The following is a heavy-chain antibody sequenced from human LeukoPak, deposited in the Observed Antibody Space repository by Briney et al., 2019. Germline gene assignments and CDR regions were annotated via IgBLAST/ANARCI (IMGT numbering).Heavy chain of an antibody. D-gene: IGHD2-21*02. CDR2: IRYDGRDK. CDR3: AKGLVTSGSYSSDY. Sequence: GGSLRLSCAESGVTFSNYGMHWVRQAPGKRREWVTYIRYDGRDKFYAESVKGRVPMSRDNYKDTLYLQMKRLRDEDTAVYYCAKGLVTSGSYSSDYWGQGPLVTVSS. CDR1: GVTFSNYG. V-gene: IGHV3-30*02. J-gene: IGHJ4*02.